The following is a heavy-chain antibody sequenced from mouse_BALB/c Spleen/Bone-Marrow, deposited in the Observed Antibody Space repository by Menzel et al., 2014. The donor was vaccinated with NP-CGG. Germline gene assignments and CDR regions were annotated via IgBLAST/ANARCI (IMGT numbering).Heavy chain of an antibody. D-gene: IGHD2-4*01. CDR3: AREGSTMITTPFAY. CDR1: GFSLTSYG. V-gene: IGHV2-9*02. Sequence: VQRVESGPGLVAPSQSLSITCTVSGFSLTSYGVHWVRQPPGKGLEWLGVIWAGGSTHYYSALMSRLSISKDNSKSQVFLKRNSLQTDDTAMYYCAREGSTMITTPFAYWGQGTLVTVSA. J-gene: IGHJ3*01. CDR2: IWAGGST.